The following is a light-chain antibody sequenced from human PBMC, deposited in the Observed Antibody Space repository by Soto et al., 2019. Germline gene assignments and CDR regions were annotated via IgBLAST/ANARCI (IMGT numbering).Light chain of an antibody. V-gene: IGKV3-15*01. Sequence: EIVMTQSPATLSVSRGERATLSCRASQSVSNNLAWYQQKPGQAPRLLIYGASTRATGIPARFSGSGSGTEFTLTIRSLQSEDFAVYYCQQYNNWPPWTFGQGTKVQIK. CDR2: GAS. J-gene: IGKJ1*01. CDR1: QSVSNN. CDR3: QQYNNWPPWT.